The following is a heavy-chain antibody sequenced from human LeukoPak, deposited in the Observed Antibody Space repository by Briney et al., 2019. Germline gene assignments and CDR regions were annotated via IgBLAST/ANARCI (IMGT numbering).Heavy chain of an antibody. V-gene: IGHV3-48*04. CDR1: GFTVSSDY. D-gene: IGHD3-16*01. Sequence: QTGGSLRLSCAASGFTVSSDYMSWVRQAPGKGLEWVSYISSSSSTIYYADSVKGRFTISRDNAKNSLYLQMNSLRAEDTAVYYCAREGSGGRVFTRNFDYWGQGTLVTVSS. CDR2: ISSSSSTI. J-gene: IGHJ4*02. CDR3: AREGSGGRVFTRNFDY.